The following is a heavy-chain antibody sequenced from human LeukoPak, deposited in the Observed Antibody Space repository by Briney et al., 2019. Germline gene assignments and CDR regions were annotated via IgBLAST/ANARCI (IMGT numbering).Heavy chain of an antibody. D-gene: IGHD2-21*01. V-gene: IGHV3-23*01. CDR3: ARDRIPKIKVDAFDI. CDR2: ISGSGGTT. J-gene: IGHJ3*02. Sequence: GGSLRLSCTASGFTFSNFAMSWVPQAPGKGLEWVSCISGSGGTTYYADSVKGRFIISRDNSKKTLYLQMNSLRAEDTAVYYCARDRIPKIKVDAFDIWGHGTMVTVSS. CDR1: GFTFSNFA.